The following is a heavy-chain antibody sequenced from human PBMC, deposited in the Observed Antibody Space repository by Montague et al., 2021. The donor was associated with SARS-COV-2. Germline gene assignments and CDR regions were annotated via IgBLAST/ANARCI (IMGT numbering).Heavy chain of an antibody. D-gene: IGHD2/OR15-2a*01. Sequence: TLSLTCTVSGTSIRSGGSNWTWIRQHRGKGLEWIGYIFHTGRAYYXPSLETRVNISVDTSNNLFSLRLSSVTAADTAMYFCARVRLFYYLDYWGQGTLVTVSS. CDR1: GTSIRSGGSN. CDR2: IFHTGRA. J-gene: IGHJ4*02. CDR3: ARVRLFYYLDY. V-gene: IGHV4-31*03.